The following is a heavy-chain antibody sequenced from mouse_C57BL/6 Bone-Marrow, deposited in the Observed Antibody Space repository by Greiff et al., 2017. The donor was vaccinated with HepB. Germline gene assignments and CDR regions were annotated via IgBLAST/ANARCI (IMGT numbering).Heavy chain of an antibody. D-gene: IGHD1-1*01. V-gene: IGHV5-4*01. CDR2: ISDGGSYT. CDR1: GFTFSSYA. CDR3: AREGITTVVAKGNFDV. Sequence: EVKVVESGGGLVKPGGSLKLSCAASGFTFSSYAMSWVRQTPEKRLEWVATISDGGSYTYYPDNVKGRFTISRDNAKNNLYLQMSHLKSEDTAMYYCAREGITTVVAKGNFDVWGTGTTVTVSS. J-gene: IGHJ1*03.